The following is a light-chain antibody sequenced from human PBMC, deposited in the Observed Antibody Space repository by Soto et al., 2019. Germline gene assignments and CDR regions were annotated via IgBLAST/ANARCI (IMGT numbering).Light chain of an antibody. J-gene: IGKJ1*01. CDR3: QQYNNWPPSWT. Sequence: ETVLTQSPGTLSLSPGERATLSCRASQSVSSSYLAWYQQKPGQAPRLLIYGASTRATGIPARFSGSGSGTEFTLTISSLQSEDFAVYYCQQYNNWPPSWTFGQGTKVDI. CDR1: QSVSSSY. V-gene: IGKV3-15*01. CDR2: GAS.